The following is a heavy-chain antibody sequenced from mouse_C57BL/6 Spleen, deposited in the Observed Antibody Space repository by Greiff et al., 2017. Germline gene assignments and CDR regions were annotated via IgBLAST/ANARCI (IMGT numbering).Heavy chain of an antibody. CDR2: INPNNGGT. CDR1: GYTFTDYN. Sequence: VQLQQSGPELVKPGASVKMSCKASGYTFTDYNMHWVKQSPGKSLEWIGYINPNNGGTSYNQKFKGKATLTVNKSSSTAYMELRSLTSEASAVYYCAKAGYYDEFFDYWGKGTTLTVSS. D-gene: IGHD2-3*01. J-gene: IGHJ2*01. CDR3: AKAGYYDEFFDY. V-gene: IGHV1-22*01.